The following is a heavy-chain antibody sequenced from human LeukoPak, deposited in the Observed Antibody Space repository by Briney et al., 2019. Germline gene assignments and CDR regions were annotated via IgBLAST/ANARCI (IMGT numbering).Heavy chain of an antibody. V-gene: IGHV1-18*01. CDR3: ARDLGRYCSGGRCHYYSYYMDV. D-gene: IGHD2-15*01. J-gene: IGHJ6*03. CDR2: ISTYNGNT. CDR1: GYTFTNYG. Sequence: ASVKVSCKASGYTFTNYGISWVRQAPGQGLECMGWISTYNGNTNYAQKLQSRVTMTTDTSTSTAYMELRRLRSDDTAVYYCARDLGRYCSGGRCHYYSYYMDVWGKGTTVTVSS.